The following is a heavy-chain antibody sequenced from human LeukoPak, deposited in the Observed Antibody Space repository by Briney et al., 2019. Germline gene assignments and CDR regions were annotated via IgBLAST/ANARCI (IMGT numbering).Heavy chain of an antibody. CDR3: ARLNTYYYGSGSRDY. J-gene: IGHJ4*02. CDR2: INHSGST. Sequence: SETLSLTCTVSGGSISSYYWSWIRQPPGKGLEWIGEINHSGSTNYNPSLKSRVTISVDTSKNQFSLKLSSVTAADTAVYYCARLNTYYYGSGSRDYWGQGTLVTVSS. D-gene: IGHD3-10*01. V-gene: IGHV4-34*01. CDR1: GGSISSYY.